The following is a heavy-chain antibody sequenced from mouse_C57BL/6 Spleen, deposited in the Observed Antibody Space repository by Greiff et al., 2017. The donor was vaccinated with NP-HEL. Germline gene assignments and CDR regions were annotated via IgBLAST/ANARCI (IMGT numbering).Heavy chain of an antibody. Sequence: GGGLVQPKGSLTLSCAASGFSFNTYAMNWVRQAPGKGLEWVARIRSKSNNYATYYADSVKDRFTISRDDSESMLYLQMNNLKTEDTAMYYCVRQEGYYEAWFAYWGQGTLVTVSA. CDR3: VRQEGYYEAWFAY. D-gene: IGHD2-3*01. V-gene: IGHV10-1*01. J-gene: IGHJ3*01. CDR2: IRSKSNNYAT. CDR1: GFSFNTYA.